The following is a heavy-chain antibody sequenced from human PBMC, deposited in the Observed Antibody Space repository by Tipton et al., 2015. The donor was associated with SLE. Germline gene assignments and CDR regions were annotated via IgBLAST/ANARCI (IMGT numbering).Heavy chain of an antibody. CDR2: MYYSGST. Sequence: TLSLTCAVSGGSISSGGYSWSWIRQPPGKGLEWIGSMYYSGSTYYNPPLKSRVTISVDTSKNQFSLMLRSVTAADTAVYYCARAVSMQQLPNWGQGTLVTVPS. CDR1: GGSISSGGYS. D-gene: IGHD6-13*01. J-gene: IGHJ4*02. CDR3: ARAVSMQQLPN. V-gene: IGHV4-30-2*03.